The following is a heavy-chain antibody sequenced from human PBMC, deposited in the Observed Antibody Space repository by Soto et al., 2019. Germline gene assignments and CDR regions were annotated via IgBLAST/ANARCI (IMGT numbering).Heavy chain of an antibody. Sequence: GASVKVSCKASGYTFTSYGISWVRQAPGQGLEWMGWISVYNGNTNYAQKLQGRVTMTTDTSTSTAYMELRSLRSDNTAVYYRARDLSGLTYGMDVWGQGTTVTVSS. CDR1: GYTFTSYG. V-gene: IGHV1-18*01. CDR2: ISVYNGNT. CDR3: ARDLSGLTYGMDV. J-gene: IGHJ6*02.